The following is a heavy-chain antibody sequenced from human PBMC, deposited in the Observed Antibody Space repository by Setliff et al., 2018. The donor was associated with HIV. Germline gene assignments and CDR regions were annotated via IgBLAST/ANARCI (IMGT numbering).Heavy chain of an antibody. D-gene: IGHD3-9*01. CDR2: IYYSGST. J-gene: IGHJ4*02. V-gene: IGHV4-39*01. Sequence: PSETLSLTCTVSGGSISSSSSYWGWIRQSPGKGLEWIGSIYYSGSTYYNPSLKSRVTISVDTSKDQFSLRLSSVTAADTAVYYCTRHGAHYEYLTYYYPRYSLDFWGQGTLVTVSS. CDR1: GGSISSSSSY. CDR3: TRHGAHYEYLTYYYPRYSLDF.